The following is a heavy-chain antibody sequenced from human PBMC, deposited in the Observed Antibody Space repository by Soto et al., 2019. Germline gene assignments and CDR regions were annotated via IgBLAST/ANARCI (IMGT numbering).Heavy chain of an antibody. CDR3: ARVRGMVRGDIDYYYYKDV. CDR2: INHSGST. D-gene: IGHD3-10*01. Sequence: QVPLQQWGAGLLKSSETLSLTCAVYGGSFSGYYWSWIRQPPGKGLEWIGEINHSGSTNYNPSLTSLVSISVDRAKNLSAVKLRSVTAADTTVYYCARVRGMVRGDIDYYYYKDVRGKGTTVTVSS. V-gene: IGHV4-34*01. J-gene: IGHJ6*03. CDR1: GGSFSGYY.